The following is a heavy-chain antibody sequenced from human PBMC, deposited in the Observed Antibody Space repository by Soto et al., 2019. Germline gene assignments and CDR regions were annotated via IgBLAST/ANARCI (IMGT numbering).Heavy chain of an antibody. V-gene: IGHV3-33*01. Sequence: QVQLVESGGGVVQPGRSLRLSCAASGFTFSNYGMHWVRQAPGKGLQWVAVIWYDGSNKYYADSVEGRFTISRDNSKNTLYLQMNSLRAEDTAVYYCARDTVAVAGLNWYFDLWGRGTLVTVSS. CDR1: GFTFSNYG. CDR2: IWYDGSNK. D-gene: IGHD6-19*01. CDR3: ARDTVAVAGLNWYFDL. J-gene: IGHJ2*01.